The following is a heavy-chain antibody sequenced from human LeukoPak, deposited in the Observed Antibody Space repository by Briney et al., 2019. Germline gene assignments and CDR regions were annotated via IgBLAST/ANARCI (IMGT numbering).Heavy chain of an antibody. V-gene: IGHV1-18*01. D-gene: IGHD3-9*01. Sequence: ASVKVSCKASGYTFTSYAMNWVRQAPGQGLEWMGWISAYNGNTNYAQKLQGRVTMTTDTSTSTAYMELRSLRSDDTAVYYCAREGYDILTGYSEFDYWGQGTLVTVSS. CDR3: AREGYDILTGYSEFDY. J-gene: IGHJ4*02. CDR2: ISAYNGNT. CDR1: GYTFTSYA.